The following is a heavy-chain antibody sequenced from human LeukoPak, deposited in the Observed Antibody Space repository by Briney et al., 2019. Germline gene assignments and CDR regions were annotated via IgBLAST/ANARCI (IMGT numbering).Heavy chain of an antibody. D-gene: IGHD3-10*01. CDR2: IYYSGST. Sequence: SETLSLTCTVSGGSISSYYWSWIRQPPGKGLEWIGYIYYSGSTNYNPSLKSRVTISVDTSKNQFSLKLSSVTTADTAVYYCARDGRDGSGSYSDGAWFDPWGQGTLVTVSS. CDR3: ARDGRDGSGSYSDGAWFDP. J-gene: IGHJ5*02. CDR1: GGSISSYY. V-gene: IGHV4-59*01.